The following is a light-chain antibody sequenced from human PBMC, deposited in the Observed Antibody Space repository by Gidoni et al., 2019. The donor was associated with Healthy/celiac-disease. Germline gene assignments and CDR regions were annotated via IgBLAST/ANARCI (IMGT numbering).Light chain of an antibody. CDR1: QSISSW. J-gene: IGKJ2*03. CDR2: KAS. Sequence: DIQMTQSPSTLSASVGDRVTITCRASQSISSWFAWYQQKPGKAPKLLIDKASSLESGVPSRFSGSGSGTEFTLTISSLQPDDFATYYCQQYNSYLYSFGQGTKLEIK. CDR3: QQYNSYLYS. V-gene: IGKV1-5*03.